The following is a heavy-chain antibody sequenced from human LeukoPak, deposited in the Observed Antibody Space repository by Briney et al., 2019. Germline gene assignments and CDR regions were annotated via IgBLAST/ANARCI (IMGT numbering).Heavy chain of an antibody. V-gene: IGHV3-23*01. CDR2: VNDAGDAT. Sequence: GRSLRLSCAGSGFAFNNYAMSWVRQAPGKGLEWVSAVNDAGDATRYADSVKGRFTISRDNFKNTLSLQMNSLRAEDTAVYYCAKSDCGGDGCKLLNYWGQGTLVTVSS. J-gene: IGHJ4*02. CDR1: GFAFNNYA. CDR3: AKSDCGGDGCKLLNY. D-gene: IGHD2-21*01.